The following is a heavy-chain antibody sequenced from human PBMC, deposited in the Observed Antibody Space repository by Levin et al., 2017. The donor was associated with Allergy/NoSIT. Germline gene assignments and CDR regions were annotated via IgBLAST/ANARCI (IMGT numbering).Heavy chain of an antibody. J-gene: IGHJ4*02. CDR2: INWKGGRT. Sequence: GESLKISCAASGFTFDDYGMNWVRQAPGKGLEWVSGINWKGGRTGYANLVKGRLPTSRDNAKNSLYLQMNSLRAEDTALYYCARDKGIAVAGGFDYWGQGTLVTVSS. D-gene: IGHD6-19*01. V-gene: IGHV3-20*04. CDR1: GFTFDDYG. CDR3: ARDKGIAVAGGFDY.